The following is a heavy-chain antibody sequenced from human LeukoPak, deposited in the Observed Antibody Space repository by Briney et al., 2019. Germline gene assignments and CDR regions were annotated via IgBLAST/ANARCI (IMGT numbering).Heavy chain of an antibody. CDR3: GKRGVVIRVFLVGFHKEAYYFDS. J-gene: IGHJ4*02. Sequence: PGGSLRLSCAVSGITLTNYGLSWVRQAPGKGLEWVAVISDSGGRTKYADSVKGRFTISSDNPNNTLYLQMNSLRVEATAVYFCGKRGVVIRVFLVGFHKEAYYFDSWGQGALVTVSS. V-gene: IGHV3-23*01. D-gene: IGHD3-10*01. CDR2: ISDSGGRT. CDR1: GITLTNYG.